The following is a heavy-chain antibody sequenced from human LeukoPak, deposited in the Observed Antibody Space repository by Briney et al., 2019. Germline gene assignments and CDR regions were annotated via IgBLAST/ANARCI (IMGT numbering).Heavy chain of an antibody. J-gene: IGHJ6*03. V-gene: IGHV3-30*02. CDR2: IGYDGSNK. CDR3: AKDSYYYYIDV. Sequence: GGSLRLSCAGSGFNFGGFAMAWVRQAPGKGLEWVTFIGYDGSNKYYTDSVKGRFTISRDNSKNTLYLQMNSLRTEDTAVYYCAKDSYYYYIDVWGKGTTVTVSS. CDR1: GFNFGGFA.